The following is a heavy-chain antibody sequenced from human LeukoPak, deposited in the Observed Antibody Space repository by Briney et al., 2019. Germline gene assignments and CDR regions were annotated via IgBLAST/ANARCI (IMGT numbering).Heavy chain of an antibody. J-gene: IGHJ6*02. D-gene: IGHD2-2*03. V-gene: IGHV3-21*01. Sequence: GGSPRPSLAAPGFPLRRHILNLVPPGPGEGVGWGSSISMRSRYIYYADSWKDRFTISRDNAMHSLYIQMNSLRADETAVYYSARDRGVDIVVVAAPYGMDVWGQGTTVTVSS. CDR3: ARDRGVDIVVVAAPYGMDV. CDR2: ISMRSRYI. CDR1: GFPLRRHI.